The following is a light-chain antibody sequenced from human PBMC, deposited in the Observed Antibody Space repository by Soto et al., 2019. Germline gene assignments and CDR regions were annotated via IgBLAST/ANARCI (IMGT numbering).Light chain of an antibody. J-gene: IGLJ1*01. Sequence: SVLTQPPSASGTPGQRVTISCSGSSSNIGSNYVYWYQQVPGTAPKLLIYRNNQRPSGVPDRFSGSKSGTSASLAISGLRSEDEADYYCAAWDDSLSGRYVFGTGTKV. CDR2: RNN. V-gene: IGLV1-47*01. CDR3: AAWDDSLSGRYV. CDR1: SSNIGSNY.